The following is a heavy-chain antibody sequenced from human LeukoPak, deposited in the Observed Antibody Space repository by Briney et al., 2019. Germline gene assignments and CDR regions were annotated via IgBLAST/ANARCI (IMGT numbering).Heavy chain of an antibody. CDR3: ARVSTPYNWNYVDY. D-gene: IGHD1-20*01. CDR2: ISWDGGST. CDR1: GFTFDDYG. V-gene: IGHV3-20*04. J-gene: IGHJ4*02. Sequence: GGSLRLSCAASGFTFDDYGMSWVRQAPGKGLEWVSLISWDGGSTFYADSVKGRFTISRDNAKNSLYLQMNSLRAEDTAVYYCARVSTPYNWNYVDYWGQGTLVTVSS.